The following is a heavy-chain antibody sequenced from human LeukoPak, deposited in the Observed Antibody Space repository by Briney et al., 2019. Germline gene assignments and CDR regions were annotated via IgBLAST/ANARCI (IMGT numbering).Heavy chain of an antibody. CDR3: ARAPEYSSSSGLDY. V-gene: IGHV4-31*03. CDR2: IYYSGST. D-gene: IGHD6-6*01. J-gene: IGHJ4*02. CDR1: GGXISXXXXX. Sequence: SQTLSLTCTVSGGXISXXXXXWSXXXXXPXXGXEXXXYIYYSGSTYYNPSLKSRVTISVDTSKNQFSLKLSSVTAADTAVYYCARAPEYSSSSGLDYWGQGTLVTVSS.